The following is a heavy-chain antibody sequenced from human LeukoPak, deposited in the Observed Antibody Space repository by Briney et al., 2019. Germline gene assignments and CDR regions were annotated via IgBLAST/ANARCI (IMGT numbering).Heavy chain of an antibody. CDR2: ISSNGGST. D-gene: IGHD5-12*01. J-gene: IGHJ4*02. Sequence: GRSLRLSCAASGFTFSSYGMHWVRQAPGKGLKYVSAISSNGGSTFYADSVRGRFTISRDNSKNTLYLQMSSLRPEDTAVYYCVMAISGYDPQRFDYWGQGTLVTVSS. CDR3: VMAISGYDPQRFDY. CDR1: GFTFSSYG. V-gene: IGHV3-64D*09.